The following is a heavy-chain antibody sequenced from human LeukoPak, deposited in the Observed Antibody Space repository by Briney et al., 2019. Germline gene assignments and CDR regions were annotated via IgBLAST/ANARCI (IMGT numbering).Heavy chain of an antibody. Sequence: SVKVSCKASGGTFSSYAISWVRQAPGQGLEWMGGIIPIFGTANYAQKFQGRVTITADKSTSTAYMELSSLRSEDAAVYYCARGLVRGYSYGLVSFDYWGQGTLVTVSS. CDR3: ARGLVRGYSYGLVSFDY. CDR2: IIPIFGTA. J-gene: IGHJ4*02. CDR1: GGTFSSYA. D-gene: IGHD5-18*01. V-gene: IGHV1-69*06.